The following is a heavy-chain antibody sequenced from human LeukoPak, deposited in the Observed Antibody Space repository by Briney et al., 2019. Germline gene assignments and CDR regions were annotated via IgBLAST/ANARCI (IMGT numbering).Heavy chain of an antibody. D-gene: IGHD5-12*01. J-gene: IGHJ3*02. CDR2: ISSSSSYI. Sequence: PGGSLRLSCAASGFIFSSYNIDWVRQAPGKGLEWVSSISSSSSYIYYADSVKGRFTISRDNAKNSLYLQMNSLRAEDTAVYYCARDRGYSDSDWGRDAFDIWGQGTMVTVSS. CDR3: ARDRGYSDSDWGRDAFDI. CDR1: GFIFSSYN. V-gene: IGHV3-21*01.